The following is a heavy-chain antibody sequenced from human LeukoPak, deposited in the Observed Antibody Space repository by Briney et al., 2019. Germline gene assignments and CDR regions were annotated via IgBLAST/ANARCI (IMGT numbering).Heavy chain of an antibody. D-gene: IGHD6-19*01. J-gene: IGHJ4*02. CDR1: GFSVSGRA. CDR2: ISNIDKT. V-gene: IGHV3-23*01. Sequence: PGGSLRLSCVASGFSVSGRAMSWVRQAPGKGLEWVSSISNIDKTYYADSVRGRFTISRDSSENTVSLQMDSLRAEDTALYFCAKDHPSSGWPAFDYWGQGTLVTVSS. CDR3: AKDHPSSGWPAFDY.